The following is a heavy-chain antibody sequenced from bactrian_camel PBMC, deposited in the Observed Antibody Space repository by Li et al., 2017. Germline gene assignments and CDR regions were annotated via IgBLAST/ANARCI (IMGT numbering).Heavy chain of an antibody. CDR2: LDIDDKA. CDR1: SSTYRTRC. Sequence: HVQLVESGGGSVQAGGSLRLSCTVSSSTYRTRCLGWFRQAPGKDREGIAGLDIDDKAQYADFVKGRFTITRDNGKATLYLQMNNLKPEDSAMYYCAAGVCQAQDGLTYDRRTYSYWGQGTQVTVS. V-gene: IGHV3S53*01. J-gene: IGHJ4*01. D-gene: IGHD1*01. CDR3: AAGVCQAQDGLTYDRRTYSY.